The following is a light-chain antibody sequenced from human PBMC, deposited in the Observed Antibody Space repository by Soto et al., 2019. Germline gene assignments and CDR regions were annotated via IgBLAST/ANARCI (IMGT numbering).Light chain of an antibody. J-gene: IGLJ1*01. Sequence: QSVLTQPPSVSGTLGQGVTISCSGSTCNIGENTVAWFQQLPGTAPKVLIYVTDRRPSGVPDRFSGSKSGTSAYLAISGLQSEDEADYYCAAWDVTLNGHVFGTGTKVTVL. CDR3: AAWDVTLNGHV. V-gene: IGLV1-44*01. CDR2: VTD. CDR1: TCNIGENT.